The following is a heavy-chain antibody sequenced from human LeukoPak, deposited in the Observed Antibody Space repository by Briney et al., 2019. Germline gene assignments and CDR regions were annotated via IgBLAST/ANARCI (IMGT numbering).Heavy chain of an antibody. J-gene: IGHJ3*02. CDR2: INPNSGGT. Sequence: ASMKVSCKASGYTFTCYYMHWVRQAPGQGLEWMGWINPNSGGTNYAQKFQGRVTMTRDTSISTAYMELSRLRSDDTAVYYCARESRASRNAFDIWGQGTMVTVSS. CDR1: GYTFTCYY. V-gene: IGHV1-2*02. CDR3: ARESRASRNAFDI.